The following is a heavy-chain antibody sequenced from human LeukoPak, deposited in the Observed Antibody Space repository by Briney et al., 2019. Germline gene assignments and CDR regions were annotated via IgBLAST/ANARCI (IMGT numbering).Heavy chain of an antibody. V-gene: IGHV4-59*01. Sequence: SETLSLTWTVSGGSISSYYWSWIRQPPGKGLEWIGYIYYSGSTNYNPSLKSRVTISVDTSKNQFSLKLSSVTAADTAVYYCARDGDGGIGNYGAFDIWGQGTMVTVSS. CDR2: IYYSGST. D-gene: IGHD4-11*01. CDR1: GGSISSYY. CDR3: ARDGDGGIGNYGAFDI. J-gene: IGHJ3*02.